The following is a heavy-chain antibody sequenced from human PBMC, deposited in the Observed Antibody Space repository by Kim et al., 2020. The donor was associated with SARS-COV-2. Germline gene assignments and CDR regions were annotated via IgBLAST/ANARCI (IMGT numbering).Heavy chain of an antibody. CDR3: AREDYSGFDFYS. D-gene: IGHD5-12*01. J-gene: IGHJ4*02. CDR2: IDTNTGNP. CDR1: GYKFTSYA. V-gene: IGHV7-4-1*01. Sequence: ASVKVSCKASGYKFTSYALNWLRQAPGQGLEWMGWIDTNTGNPTYATGFTGRYVFSLDTSLNTAYLHIRSLKAGDTAVYYCAREDYSGFDFYSWGQGSMIVVSS.